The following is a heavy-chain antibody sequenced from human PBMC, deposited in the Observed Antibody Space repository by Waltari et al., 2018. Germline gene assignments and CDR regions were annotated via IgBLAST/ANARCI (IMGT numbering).Heavy chain of an antibody. CDR1: GGSISSYY. Sequence: QVQLQESGPGLVKPSETLSLTCTVSGGSISSYYWSWIRQPPGKGLEWIWYIYYSGSTNYNPSLKSRVTISVDTSKNQFSLKLSSVTAADTAVYYCARLYLDSSSWGPYFDYWGQGTLVTVSS. CDR3: ARLYLDSSSWGPYFDY. V-gene: IGHV4-59*01. CDR2: IYYSGST. J-gene: IGHJ4*02. D-gene: IGHD6-13*01.